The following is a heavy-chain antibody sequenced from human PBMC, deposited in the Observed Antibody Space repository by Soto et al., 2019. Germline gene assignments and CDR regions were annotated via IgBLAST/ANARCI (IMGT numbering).Heavy chain of an antibody. CDR2: ISDDGSKK. D-gene: IGHD3-22*01. Sequence: PGGSLRLSCAASVFTFSTSGMHWVRQAPGKGLEWVAVISDDGSKKYYADSVKGRFTISRDNSKNTLYLQMNSLRAENTAVYYCAKEWVYDSSGWSFDYWGQGTLVTVSS. V-gene: IGHV3-30*18. J-gene: IGHJ4*02. CDR3: AKEWVYDSSGWSFDY. CDR1: VFTFSTSG.